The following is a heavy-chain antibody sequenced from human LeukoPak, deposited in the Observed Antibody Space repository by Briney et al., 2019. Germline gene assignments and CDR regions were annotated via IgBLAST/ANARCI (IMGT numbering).Heavy chain of an antibody. CDR1: GFTFSSYA. J-gene: IGHJ4*02. Sequence: PGGSLRLSCAASGFTFSSYAMSWVRQAPGKGLEWVSAISGSGGSTYYADSVKGRFTISRDNSKNTLYLQMNSLRAEDTAVYYCASRPDMAPRPDYWGQGTLVTVSS. V-gene: IGHV3-23*01. CDR3: ASRPDMAPRPDY. D-gene: IGHD3-9*01. CDR2: ISGSGGST.